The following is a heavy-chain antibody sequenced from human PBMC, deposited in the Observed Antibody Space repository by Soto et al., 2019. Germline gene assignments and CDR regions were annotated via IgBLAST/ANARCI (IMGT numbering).Heavy chain of an antibody. CDR2: IIPIFGTA. Sequence: SVKVSCKASGGTFSSYAISWVRQAPGQGLEWMGGIIPIFGTANYAQKFQGRVTITADKSTSTAYMELSSLRSEDTAVYYCARDLYNYDISGPSYGMDAWGQGTTVTVSS. V-gene: IGHV1-69*06. D-gene: IGHD3-22*01. CDR1: GGTFSSYA. J-gene: IGHJ6*02. CDR3: ARDLYNYDISGPSYGMDA.